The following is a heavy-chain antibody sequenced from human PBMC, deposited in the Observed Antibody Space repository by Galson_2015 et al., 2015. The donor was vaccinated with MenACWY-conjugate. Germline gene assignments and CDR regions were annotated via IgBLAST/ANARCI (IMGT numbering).Heavy chain of an antibody. CDR3: AREGNDYDFWSTYYYYFDY. V-gene: IGHV3-30-3*01. J-gene: IGHJ4*02. D-gene: IGHD3-3*01. Sequence: SLRLSCAASGFTFSSYVMHWVRQAPGKGLEWVAVISEDGNNKNYADSVKGRSTISRDNSKNTLYLQMNTLRAEDTAVYYCAREGNDYDFWSTYYYYFDYWGQGTLVTVSS. CDR2: ISEDGNNK. CDR1: GFTFSSYV.